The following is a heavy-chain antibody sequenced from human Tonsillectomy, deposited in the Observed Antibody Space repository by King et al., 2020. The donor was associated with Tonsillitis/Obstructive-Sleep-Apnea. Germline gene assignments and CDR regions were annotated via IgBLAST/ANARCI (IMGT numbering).Heavy chain of an antibody. CDR2: IFPGDSDT. CDR1: GYSFTSYW. Sequence: QLVQSGAEVKKPGESLKISCKGSGYSFTSYWIGWVRQMPGKGLEWMGIIFPGDSDTRYNPSFQGQVIISADKSISTAYLQWSGLKASDTAIYYCARTPYGGNSALDYWGQGTLVTVTS. V-gene: IGHV5-51*01. CDR3: ARTPYGGNSALDY. D-gene: IGHD4-23*01. J-gene: IGHJ4*02.